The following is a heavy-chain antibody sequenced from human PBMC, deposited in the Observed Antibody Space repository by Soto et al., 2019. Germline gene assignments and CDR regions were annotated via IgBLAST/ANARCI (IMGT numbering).Heavy chain of an antibody. CDR3: ARDIVLVPAAIVWFDP. V-gene: IGHV1-3*01. Sequence: ASVKVSCKASGYTFTSYAMHWVRQAPGQRLEWMGWINAGNGNTKYSQKFQGRVTITRDTSTSTAYMELRSLRSDDTAVYYCARDIVLVPAAIVWFDPWGQGTLVTVSS. CDR2: INAGNGNT. D-gene: IGHD2-2*01. J-gene: IGHJ5*02. CDR1: GYTFTSYA.